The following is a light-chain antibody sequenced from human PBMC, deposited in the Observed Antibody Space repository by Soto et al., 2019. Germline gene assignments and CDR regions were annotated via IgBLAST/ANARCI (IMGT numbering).Light chain of an antibody. Sequence: QSVLTKPASVSGSPGLSITIPCTGTSSDVGGYNYVSWYQQHPGKAPKLMIYDVSNRPSGVSNRFSGSKSGNTASLTISGLQAEDEADYYCSSYTSSSSYVFGTGTKVTVL. CDR3: SSYTSSSSYV. CDR1: SSDVGGYNY. CDR2: DVS. J-gene: IGLJ1*01. V-gene: IGLV2-14*01.